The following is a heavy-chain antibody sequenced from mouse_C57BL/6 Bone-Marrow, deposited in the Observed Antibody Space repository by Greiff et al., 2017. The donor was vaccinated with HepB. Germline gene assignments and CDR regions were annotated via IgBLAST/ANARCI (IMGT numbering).Heavy chain of an antibody. CDR2: IDPSDSYT. J-gene: IGHJ2*01. CDR3: ARNYGLYFDY. D-gene: IGHD1-1*01. CDR1: GYTFTSYW. V-gene: IGHV1-69*01. Sequence: QVQLQQPGAELVMPGASVKLSCKASGYTFTSYWMHWVKQRPGQGLEWIGEIDPSDSYTNYNQKFKGKSTLTVDKSSSTAHMQLSSLTSEDSAVYYCARNYGLYFDYWGQGTTLTVSS.